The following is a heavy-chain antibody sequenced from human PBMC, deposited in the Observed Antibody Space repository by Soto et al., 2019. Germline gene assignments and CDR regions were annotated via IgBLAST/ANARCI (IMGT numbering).Heavy chain of an antibody. D-gene: IGHD4-17*01. J-gene: IGHJ6*02. CDR2: ISGSGGST. CDR1: GFTFSSYA. Sequence: EVQLLESGGGLVQPGGSPRLSCAASGFTFSSYAMSWVRQAPGKGLEWVSAISGSGGSTYYADSVKGRFTISRDNSKNPLYLQMNSLRAEDTAVYYCARPTVTTDYYSYSGMDVWGQGTTVTVSS. CDR3: ARPTVTTDYYSYSGMDV. V-gene: IGHV3-23*01.